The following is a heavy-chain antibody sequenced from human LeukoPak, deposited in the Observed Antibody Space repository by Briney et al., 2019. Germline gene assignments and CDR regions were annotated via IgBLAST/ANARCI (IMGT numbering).Heavy chain of an antibody. D-gene: IGHD5-12*01. CDR1: GFTFNNYG. CDR3: AMQWLPFGGYYFDY. J-gene: IGHJ4*02. CDR2: IGYDGSNE. V-gene: IGHV3-30*02. Sequence: PGGSLRLSCAASGFTFNNYGMHWVRQAPGKGLEWVTFIGYDGSNEYYADSVKGRFTISRDNSKNTLYLQMNSLRAEDTAVYYCAMQWLPFGGYYFDYWGQGTLVTVSS.